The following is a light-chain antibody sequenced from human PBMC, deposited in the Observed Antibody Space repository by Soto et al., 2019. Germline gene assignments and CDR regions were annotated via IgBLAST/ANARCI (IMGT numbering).Light chain of an antibody. V-gene: IGKV3-20*01. J-gene: IGKJ1*01. CDR1: QSVSNNY. CDR3: QQYNSYSWT. Sequence: EIVLTQSPGTLSLSPGERDTLSCRASQSVSNNYLAWYQQKPGQAPRLLIYGASNRATGIPDRFSGSGSGTEFTLTISSLQPDDFATYYCQQYNSYSWTFGQGTKVDIK. CDR2: GAS.